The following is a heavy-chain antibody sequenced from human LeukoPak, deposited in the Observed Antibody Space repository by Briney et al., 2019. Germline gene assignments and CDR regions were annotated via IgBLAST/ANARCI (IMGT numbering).Heavy chain of an antibody. CDR2: IYYSGST. CDR3: ARERRAYSSSQTSYYFDY. J-gene: IGHJ4*02. D-gene: IGHD6-13*01. V-gene: IGHV4-59*01. Sequence: SETLSLTCTVSGGSIRSYYWSWIRQPPGKGLEWIGYIYYSGSTNYNPSLKSRVTISVDTSKNQFSLKLSSVTAADTAVYYCARERRAYSSSQTSYYFDYWGQGTLVTVSS. CDR1: GGSIRSYY.